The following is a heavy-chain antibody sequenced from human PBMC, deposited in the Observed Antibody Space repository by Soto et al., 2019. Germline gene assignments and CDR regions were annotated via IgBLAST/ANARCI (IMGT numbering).Heavy chain of an antibody. CDR1: GFTFSDYY. CDR3: ARGGGISIVGYSYFDN. D-gene: IGHD3-3*02. V-gene: IGHV3-11*01. J-gene: IGHJ4*02. CDR2: ISGSGSNI. Sequence: QVQLVESGGGLVKPGGSLRLSCEASGFTFSDYYMNWIRQAPGKGLEWISYISGSGSNIYYADSVKGRFTISRDNAKNSLSLQMNSLRAEDTAVYYCARGGGISIVGYSYFDNWGQGTLFTVSS.